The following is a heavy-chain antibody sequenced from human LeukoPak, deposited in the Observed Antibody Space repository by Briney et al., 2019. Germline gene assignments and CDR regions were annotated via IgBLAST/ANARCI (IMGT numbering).Heavy chain of an antibody. J-gene: IGHJ4*01. V-gene: IGHV3-30*03. D-gene: IGHD5-12*01. Sequence: GGSLRLSCAASGFTFSSYGMHWVRQAPGKGLEWVAVISYDGSNKYYADSVKGRFTISRDNAKNTLYLQMNSLRAEDTAVYYCARDEVATTPLDNWGHGTLVTVSS. CDR3: ARDEVATTPLDN. CDR1: GFTFSSYG. CDR2: ISYDGSNK.